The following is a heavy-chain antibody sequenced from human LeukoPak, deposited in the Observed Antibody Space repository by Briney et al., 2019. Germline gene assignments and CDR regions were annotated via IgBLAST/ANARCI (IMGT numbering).Heavy chain of an antibody. Sequence: PGGSLRLSCAASAFTFSNYAMNWVRQAPGKGLECVSVISGSDNGTCYTDSVKGRFNISRNNSKNTLYLQMKSLRAEDTAVYYCAKAGEQQWLRMHFDNWGQGTLVTVSS. CDR2: ISGSDNGT. J-gene: IGHJ4*02. CDR3: AKAGEQQWLRMHFDN. CDR1: AFTFSNYA. D-gene: IGHD5-18*01. V-gene: IGHV3-23*01.